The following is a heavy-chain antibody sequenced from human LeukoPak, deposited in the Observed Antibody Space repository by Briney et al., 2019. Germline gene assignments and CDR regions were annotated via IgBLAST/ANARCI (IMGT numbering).Heavy chain of an antibody. Sequence: PGGSLRLSCAASGFTFSSYSMNWVRQAPGKGLEWVSSISSSSSYIYCADSVKGRFTISRDNAKNSLYLQMNSLRAEDTAVYYCARVSEGYCSGGSCYYTWGQGTLVTVSS. CDR1: GFTFSSYS. CDR3: ARVSEGYCSGGSCYYT. V-gene: IGHV3-21*01. J-gene: IGHJ5*02. D-gene: IGHD2-15*01. CDR2: ISSSSSYI.